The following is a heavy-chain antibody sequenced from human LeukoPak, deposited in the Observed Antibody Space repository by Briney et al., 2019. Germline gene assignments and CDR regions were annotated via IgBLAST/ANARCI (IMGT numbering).Heavy chain of an antibody. Sequence: SETLSLTCTVSGGSISSYYWSWIRQPPGKGLEWIGYIYYSGSTNHNPSLKSRVTISVDTSKNQFSLKLSSVTAADTAVYYCATGLGPYYFDYWGQGTLVTVSS. V-gene: IGHV4-59*08. CDR2: IYYSGST. J-gene: IGHJ4*02. CDR1: GGSISSYY. D-gene: IGHD3-16*01. CDR3: ATGLGPYYFDY.